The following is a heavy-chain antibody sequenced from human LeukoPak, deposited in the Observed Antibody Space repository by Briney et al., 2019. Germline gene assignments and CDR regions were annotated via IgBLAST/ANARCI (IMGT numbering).Heavy chain of an antibody. V-gene: IGHV1-58*01. J-gene: IGHJ5*02. CDR3: AREDIVVVVAAYNWFDP. CDR2: IAVGSGNT. CDR1: GFTFTSSA. D-gene: IGHD2-15*01. Sequence: SVKVSCKASGFTFTSSAVQWVRQARGQRLEWIGWIAVGSGNTNYAQKFQERITITRDMSTSTAYMELSSLRSEDTAVYYCAREDIVVVVAAYNWFDPWGQGTLVTVSS.